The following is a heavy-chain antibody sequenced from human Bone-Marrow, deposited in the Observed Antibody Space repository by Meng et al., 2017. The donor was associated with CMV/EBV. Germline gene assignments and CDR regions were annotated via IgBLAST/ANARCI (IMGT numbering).Heavy chain of an antibody. Sequence: GESLKISCAASGFTFSSYGMHWVRQAPGKGLEWVAVIWYDGSNKYYADSVKGRFTISRDNSKNTLYLQMNSLRAEDTAVYYCARSPGYCSDTDCYSNHFDYWGQGTLVTVSS. J-gene: IGHJ4*02. CDR3: ARSPGYCSDTDCYSNHFDY. D-gene: IGHD2-2*01. CDR2: IWYDGSNK. V-gene: IGHV3-33*01. CDR1: GFTFSSYG.